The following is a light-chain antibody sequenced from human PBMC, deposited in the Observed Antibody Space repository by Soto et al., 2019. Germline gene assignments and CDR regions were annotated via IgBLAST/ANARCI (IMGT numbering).Light chain of an antibody. CDR1: QTVNRSF. V-gene: IGKV3-20*01. CDR2: AVS. CDR3: QQYTSSPPLT. Sequence: EIVLTQSPGTLSLSPGDRATLSCRASQTVNRSFLAWYQQKPGQAPRLLIYAVSSRATGIPDRFIGSGSGTDFTLTISRLEPEDFAVYYCQQYTSSPPLTFGGGTKVEI. J-gene: IGKJ4*01.